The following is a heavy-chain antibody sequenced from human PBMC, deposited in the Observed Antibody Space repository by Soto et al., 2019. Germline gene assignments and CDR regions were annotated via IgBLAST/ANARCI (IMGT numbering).Heavy chain of an antibody. CDR2: IYYSGNT. Sequence: QVQLQESGPGLVKPSQTLSLTCTVSGGSISSGGYYWTWIRQFPGKGVEWIAYIYYSGNTYYNPSLKSRISISQDTSTNQVSLSLTSVTAADTAVYYCARGAADYGDAFDIWGQGTLVTVSS. V-gene: IGHV4-31*03. CDR3: ARGAADYGDAFDI. D-gene: IGHD4-17*01. CDR1: GGSISSGGYY. J-gene: IGHJ3*02.